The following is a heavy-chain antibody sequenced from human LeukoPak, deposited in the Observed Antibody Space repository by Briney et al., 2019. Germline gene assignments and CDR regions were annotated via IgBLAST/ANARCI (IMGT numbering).Heavy chain of an antibody. CDR3: ARDATPPGIILDN. CDR2: INQDGREM. V-gene: IGHV3-7*05. Sequence: GGSLRLSCEVSGFTFSSFWMNWVRQAPGKGLEWVANINQDGREMYFVDSVKGRFTISRDNAKNSLFLQMNSLRAEDTAVYYCARDATPPGIILDNWGQGTLVTVSS. J-gene: IGHJ4*02. CDR1: GFTFSSFW. D-gene: IGHD3-16*01.